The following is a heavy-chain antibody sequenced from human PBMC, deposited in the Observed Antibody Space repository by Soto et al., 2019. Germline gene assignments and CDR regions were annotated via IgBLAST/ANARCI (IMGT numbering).Heavy chain of an antibody. Sequence: DVQLWESGGHLVQPGGSLRLSCAASGFTFSSYAMSWVRQAPGKGLEWVSSVSAGGDMTYYSDSVKGRFPICRDNSNNALFLQMNSLRIEDTALYYCARGDRGGSGSPASYYYSGLDVWGQGATVTV. CDR1: GFTFSSYA. J-gene: IGHJ6*02. CDR2: VSAGGDMT. V-gene: IGHV3-23*01. CDR3: ARGDRGGSGSPASYYYSGLDV. D-gene: IGHD3-10*01.